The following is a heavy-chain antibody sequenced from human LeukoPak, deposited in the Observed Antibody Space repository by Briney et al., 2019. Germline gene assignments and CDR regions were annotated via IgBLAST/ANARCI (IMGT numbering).Heavy chain of an antibody. D-gene: IGHD2-15*01. CDR3: ARDSADCSGGSCYSAEYFQH. J-gene: IGHJ1*01. CDR2: ISAYNGNT. CDR1: GYTFKNYG. V-gene: IGHV1-18*01. Sequence: ASVKVSCKASGYTFKNYGISWVRQAPGQGLEWMGRISAYNGNTNYAQKVQVRVTMTTDTSTSTAYMELRSLTPDDTAVYYCARDSADCSGGSCYSAEYFQHWGQGTLVTVSS.